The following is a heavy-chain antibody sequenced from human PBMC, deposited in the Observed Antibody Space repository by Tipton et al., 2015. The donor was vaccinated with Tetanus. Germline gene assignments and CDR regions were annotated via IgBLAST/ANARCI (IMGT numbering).Heavy chain of an antibody. CDR1: GGSISTYY. CDR3: ARIGWPQQNKPAFDL. D-gene: IGHD6-19*01. CDR2: VHNSGST. Sequence: TLSLTCIVSGGSISTYYWSWVRQPPGRGLEWIGNVHNSGSTKYSPSLRSRVTLSVDTSKNQFSLKLSAVTAADTAVYYCARIGWPQQNKPAFDLWGQGTMVTVSP. V-gene: IGHV4-59*01. J-gene: IGHJ3*01.